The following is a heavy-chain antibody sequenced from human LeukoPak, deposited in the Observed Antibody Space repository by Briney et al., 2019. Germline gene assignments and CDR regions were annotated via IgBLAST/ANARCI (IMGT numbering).Heavy chain of an antibody. Sequence: ASVKVSCKASGYTFTDYYMYWVRQAPGQGLEWMGWINPTSGATNYAPNFQGRVTMTRDTSISTAYMELNSLRSDDTAVYFCARGVVAATFYYYMDVWGKGTTVTVSS. D-gene: IGHD2-15*01. J-gene: IGHJ6*03. CDR2: INPTSGAT. CDR3: ARGVVAATFYYYMDV. V-gene: IGHV1-2*02. CDR1: GYTFTDYY.